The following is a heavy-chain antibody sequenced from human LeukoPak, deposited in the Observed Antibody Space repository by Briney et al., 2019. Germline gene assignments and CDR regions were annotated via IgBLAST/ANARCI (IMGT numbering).Heavy chain of an antibody. CDR2: IKQDGSEK. V-gene: IGHV3-7*03. CDR3: ARAVVGGTARDDAFDI. D-gene: IGHD1-26*01. Sequence: PGGSLRLSCAASGFTFSSFWMSWVRRAPGKGLEWVASIKQDGSEKYYVDSVKGRSTISRDNAKNSVYLQMNSLTAEDTAVYYCARAVVGGTARDDAFDIWGQGTMVTVSS. CDR1: GFTFSSFW. J-gene: IGHJ3*02.